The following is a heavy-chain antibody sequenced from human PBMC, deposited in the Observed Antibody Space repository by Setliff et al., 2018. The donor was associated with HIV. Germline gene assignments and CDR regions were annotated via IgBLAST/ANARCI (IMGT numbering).Heavy chain of an antibody. J-gene: IGHJ4*02. CDR1: GFTFSSAW. CDR3: SRWGGRQVGAPDY. Sequence: GGSLRLSCAASGFTFSSAWMSWVRQAPGKGLEGVGRVKSKVDGGTTENAASVKGRFTISRDDSKSVAYLQMNSLQTEDTAVYYCSRWGGRQVGAPDYWGQGTLVTVSS. CDR2: VKSKVDGGTT. V-gene: IGHV3-15*01. D-gene: IGHD1-26*01.